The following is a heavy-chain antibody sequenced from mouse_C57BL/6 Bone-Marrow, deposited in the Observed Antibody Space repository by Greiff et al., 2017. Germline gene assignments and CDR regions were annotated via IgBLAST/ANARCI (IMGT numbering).Heavy chain of an antibody. D-gene: IGHD1-1*01. CDR3: ARLPYYYGSPWFAY. Sequence: EVQVVESGGGLVQPGGSLKLSCAASGFTFSDYYMYWVRQTPEKRLEWVAYISNGGGSTYYPDTVKGRFTISRDNAKNTLYLQMSRLKSEDTAMYYCARLPYYYGSPWFAYWGQGTLVTVSA. CDR2: ISNGGGST. J-gene: IGHJ3*01. CDR1: GFTFSDYY. V-gene: IGHV5-12*01.